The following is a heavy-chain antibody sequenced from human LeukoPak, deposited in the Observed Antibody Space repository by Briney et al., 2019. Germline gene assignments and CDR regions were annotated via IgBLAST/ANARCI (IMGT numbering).Heavy chain of an antibody. Sequence: ASVKVSCKASGYTFTTYAMNWVRQAPGQGLEWMGWINTNTGNPTYAQDFTGRFVFSLDTSVSTAYLQISSLKAEDTAVYYCARDRSVGSYLSSAEFDYWGQGTLVTVSS. V-gene: IGHV7-4-1*02. J-gene: IGHJ4*02. D-gene: IGHD1-26*01. CDR3: ARDRSVGSYLSSAEFDY. CDR1: GYTFTTYA. CDR2: INTNTGNP.